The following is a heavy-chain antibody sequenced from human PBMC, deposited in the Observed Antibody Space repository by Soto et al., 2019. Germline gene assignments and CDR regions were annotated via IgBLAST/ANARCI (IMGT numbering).Heavy chain of an antibody. V-gene: IGHV4-34*01. J-gene: IGHJ4*02. CDR3: ARGHGRFAH. CDR2: IHHSGFT. Sequence: QLQLHQSGAGLLKPSETLSLTCDVSGGSFTGYYWAWIRQPPGKGLEWIGEIHHSGFTNYNPSLTGRVTISLDTSRSQFSLKLDSLTAADTAFYFCARGHGRFAHWGQGTLVTVSS. CDR1: GGSFTGYY.